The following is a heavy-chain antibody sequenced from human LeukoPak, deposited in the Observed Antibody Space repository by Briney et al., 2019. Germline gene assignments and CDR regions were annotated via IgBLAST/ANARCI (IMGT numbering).Heavy chain of an antibody. CDR2: IRSGSTYM. V-gene: IGHV3-21*01. Sequence: PGGSLRLSCAASGFTFSTYSMHWVRQAPVRGLEWVSSIRSGSTYMNYADSVKGRFTISRDDAKNSLYLQMNSLRAEDTAVYYCARDGIFDYWGQGTLVTVSS. CDR1: GFTFSTYS. CDR3: ARDGIFDY. J-gene: IGHJ4*02.